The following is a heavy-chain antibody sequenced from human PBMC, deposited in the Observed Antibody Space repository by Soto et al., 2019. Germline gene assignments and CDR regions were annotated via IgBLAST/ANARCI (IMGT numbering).Heavy chain of an antibody. CDR3: ARSGDSGLDV. D-gene: IGHD6-25*01. Sequence: EVQLVESGGGLVQPGGSLRLSCAASGFTFSRYSMNWVRQAPGKGLEWVSYISSSRSTIYYADSVKGRLTISRDNAKNSLNLRMNSLREEDTAVYYCARSGDSGLDVWGQGTTVTVSS. CDR2: ISSSRSTI. J-gene: IGHJ6*02. CDR1: GFTFSRYS. V-gene: IGHV3-48*02.